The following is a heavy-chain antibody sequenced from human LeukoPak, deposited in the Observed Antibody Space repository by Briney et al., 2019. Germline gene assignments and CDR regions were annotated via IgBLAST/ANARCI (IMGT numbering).Heavy chain of an antibody. Sequence: PGWSLRLSCAVSGFTVSSNYFSWVRQAAGKGLEWVSVIYTEGTTYYADSVKGRFTISRDNSKNTVYLQMNSLRVEDTAVYYCASGGDWGQGTLVTVSS. CDR2: IYTEGTT. CDR3: ASGGD. V-gene: IGHV3-66*02. D-gene: IGHD3-16*01. J-gene: IGHJ4*02. CDR1: GFTVSSNY.